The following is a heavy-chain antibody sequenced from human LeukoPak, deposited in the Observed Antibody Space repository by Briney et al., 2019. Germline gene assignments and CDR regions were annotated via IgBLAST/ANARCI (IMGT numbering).Heavy chain of an antibody. V-gene: IGHV3-21*01. J-gene: IGHJ4*02. CDR1: GFTLSSYS. CDR3: ARDRTIGAGGTEFDS. Sequence: GGSLRLSCAASGFTLSSYSMNWVRQAPGKGLEWVSSISSTSSYIYYADSVKGRFTVSRDNAENSLYLQMNSLRAEDTAVYYCARDRTIGAGGTEFDSWGQGTLVTVSS. D-gene: IGHD6-13*01. CDR2: ISSTSSYI.